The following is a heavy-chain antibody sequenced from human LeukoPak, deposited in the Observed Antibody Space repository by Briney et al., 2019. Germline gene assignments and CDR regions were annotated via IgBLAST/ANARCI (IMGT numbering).Heavy chain of an antibody. CDR2: IYFSGET. J-gene: IGHJ5*02. Sequence: NSSETLSLTCTVSGDSISDRYYYWAWIRQPPGKGLEWIGSIYFSGETYYNPSLRSRVTISVDTSKNQFSLTLTSVTVADTSVYYCARRGSLLWFDPWGQGTLVTVSS. D-gene: IGHD3-10*01. CDR3: ARRGSLLWFDP. V-gene: IGHV4-39*01. CDR1: GDSISDRYYY.